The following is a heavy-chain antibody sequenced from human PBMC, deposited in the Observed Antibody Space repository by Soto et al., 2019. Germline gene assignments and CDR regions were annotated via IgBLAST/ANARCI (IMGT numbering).Heavy chain of an antibody. D-gene: IGHD2-8*02. J-gene: IGHJ4*02. CDR1: GGSISRYY. CDR2: IYYSGST. V-gene: IGHV4-59*12. CDR3: ARDKITGLFDY. Sequence: PSETLSLTCTVSGGSISRYYWIWIRQPPGKGLEWIGYIYYSGSTNYNPSLKSRVTISVDTSKNQFSLKLTSVTAADTAVYYCARDKITGLFDYWGQGTLVTVSS.